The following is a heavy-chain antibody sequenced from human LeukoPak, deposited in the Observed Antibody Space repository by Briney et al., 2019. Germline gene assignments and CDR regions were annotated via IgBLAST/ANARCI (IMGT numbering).Heavy chain of an antibody. D-gene: IGHD4-17*01. CDR1: GFTFSNYG. J-gene: IGHJ4*02. V-gene: IGHV3-33*06. Sequence: PGRSLRLSCAASGFTFSNYGMHWVRQAPGKGLEWVAVVWSDGTTKNYADSVKGRFTISRDNSKNTLYLQMNSLRADDTAVYYCAKGNGDHAIHPDYWGQGTLVTVSS. CDR2: VWSDGTTK. CDR3: AKGNGDHAIHPDY.